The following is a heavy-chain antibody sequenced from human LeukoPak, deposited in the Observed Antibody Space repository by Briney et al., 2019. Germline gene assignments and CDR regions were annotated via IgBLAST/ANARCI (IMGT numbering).Heavy chain of an antibody. V-gene: IGHV3-21*01. D-gene: IGHD3-10*01. Sequence: AGGSLRLSCAASGFTFSSYSMNWVRQPPGKGLEWVSSISSSSSYIYYADSVKGRFTISRDNAKNSLYLQMNRLSAEDTAVYFCARDPFRGQLDYWGQGSLVTVSS. CDR2: ISSSSSYI. CDR1: GFTFSSYS. CDR3: ARDPFRGQLDY. J-gene: IGHJ4*02.